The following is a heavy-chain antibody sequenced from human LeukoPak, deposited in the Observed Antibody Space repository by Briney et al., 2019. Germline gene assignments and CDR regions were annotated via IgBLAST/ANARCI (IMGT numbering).Heavy chain of an antibody. CDR3: AKGTAMVGFDY. CDR2: ISYDGSNK. J-gene: IGHJ4*02. CDR1: GFTFSSYG. V-gene: IGHV3-30*18. Sequence: GGSLRLSCAASGFTFSSYGMHWVRQAPGKGLEWVAVISYDGSNKYYADSVKGRFTISRDNSKNTLYLQMNRRRAEDTAVYYCAKGTAMVGFDYWGQGTLVTVSS. D-gene: IGHD5-18*01.